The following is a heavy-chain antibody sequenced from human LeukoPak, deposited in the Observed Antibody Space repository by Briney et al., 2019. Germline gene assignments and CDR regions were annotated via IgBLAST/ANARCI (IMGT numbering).Heavy chain of an antibody. CDR3: ARVAYFDNTGYYYQFDY. Sequence: SETLSLTCTVSGYSISTGYFWGWIRQPPGKGLEWIGSIYRGSTYYNPSLKSRVTISADTSKNQFSLNLSFVTAADTAVYYCARVAYFDNTGYYYQFDYWGQGTLVTVSS. CDR1: GYSISTGYF. D-gene: IGHD3-22*01. CDR2: IYRGST. J-gene: IGHJ4*02. V-gene: IGHV4-38-2*02.